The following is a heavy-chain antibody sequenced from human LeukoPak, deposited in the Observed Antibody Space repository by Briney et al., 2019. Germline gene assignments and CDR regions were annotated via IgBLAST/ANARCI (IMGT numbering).Heavy chain of an antibody. J-gene: IGHJ4*02. CDR3: ANDLDY. CDR1: GITFSIYA. V-gene: IGHV3-30*18. Sequence: GGSLRLSCAASGITFSIYAMRWVRQAPGKGLEWVAVISYDGSHKFYADSVKGRFIISRDNSKNTLYLQMNSLRAEDTAVYYCANDLDYWGQGTLVTVSS. CDR2: ISYDGSHK.